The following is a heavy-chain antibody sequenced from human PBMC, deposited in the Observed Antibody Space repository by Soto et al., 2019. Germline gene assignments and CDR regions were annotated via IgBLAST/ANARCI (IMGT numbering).Heavy chain of an antibody. V-gene: IGHV3-33*01. CDR3: ARKGASDDVISWFDP. Sequence: GGSLRLSCAASGFTFSSYGMHWVRQAPGKGLEWVAVIWYDGSNKYYADSVKGRFTISRDNSKNTLYLQMNSLRAEDTAVYYCARKGASDDVISWFDPWGQGTLVTVSS. CDR1: GFTFSSYG. D-gene: IGHD1-1*01. CDR2: IWYDGSNK. J-gene: IGHJ5*02.